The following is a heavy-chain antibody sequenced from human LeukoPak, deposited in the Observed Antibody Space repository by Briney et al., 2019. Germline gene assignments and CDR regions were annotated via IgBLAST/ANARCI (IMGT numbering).Heavy chain of an antibody. D-gene: IGHD2-21*02. CDR1: XFTFSSYW. Sequence: GGSLRLSCAASXFTFSSYWMSWVRQAPGXGXEWVADIKQDGTQKYYVDSVEGRITISRDNVKNSLYLQMNSLRVEDTAVYYCARDCGSDCSQAFDIWGQGTMVTVSS. CDR3: ARDCGSDCSQAFDI. CDR2: IKQDGTQK. J-gene: IGHJ3*02. V-gene: IGHV3-7*05.